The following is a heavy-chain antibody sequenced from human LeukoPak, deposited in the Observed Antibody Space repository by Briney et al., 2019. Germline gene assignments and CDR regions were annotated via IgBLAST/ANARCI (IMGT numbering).Heavy chain of an antibody. CDR1: GFTFSSYA. CDR2: ISYDGSNK. V-gene: IGHV3-30-3*01. J-gene: IGHJ6*02. Sequence: GGSLRLSCAASGFTFSSYAMHWVRQAPGKGLEWVAVISYDGSNKYYADSVKGRFTISRDNSKNTLYLQMNSLRAEDTAVYYCAGDLSVDSSGYYYFGSHYGMDVWGQGTTVTVSS. D-gene: IGHD3-22*01. CDR3: AGDLSVDSSGYYYFGSHYGMDV.